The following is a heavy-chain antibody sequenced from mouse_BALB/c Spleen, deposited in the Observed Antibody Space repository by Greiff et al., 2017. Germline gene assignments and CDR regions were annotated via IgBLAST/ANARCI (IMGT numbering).Heavy chain of an antibody. CDR3: ASPLSTMISSFAY. J-gene: IGHJ3*01. CDR2: IDPENGNT. CDR1: GFNIKDYY. Sequence: EVQLQQSGAELVRPGAVVKLSCKASGFNIKDYYMHWVKQRPEQGLEWIGWIDPENGNTIYDPKFQGKASITADTSSNTAYLQLSSLTSEDTAVYYCASPLSTMISSFAYWGQGTLVTVSA. V-gene: IGHV14-1*02. D-gene: IGHD2-4*01.